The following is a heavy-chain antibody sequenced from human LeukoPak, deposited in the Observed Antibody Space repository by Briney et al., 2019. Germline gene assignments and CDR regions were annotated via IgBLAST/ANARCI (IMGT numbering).Heavy chain of an antibody. V-gene: IGHV3-21*04. Sequence: GESLRLSCAASGFTFSSYGINWVRQAPGKGLKWVSSIDVGSYAYYANSVKGRFTISRDNAKNSLYLQMNSLRAEDTAVYYCAKNGIAVAPLYYFDYWGQGTLVTVSS. D-gene: IGHD6-19*01. J-gene: IGHJ4*02. CDR3: AKNGIAVAPLYYFDY. CDR2: IDVGSYA. CDR1: GFTFSSYG.